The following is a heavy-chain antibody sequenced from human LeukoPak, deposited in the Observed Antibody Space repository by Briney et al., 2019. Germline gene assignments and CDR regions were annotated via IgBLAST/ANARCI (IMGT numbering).Heavy chain of an antibody. CDR2: IKQDGSEK. Sequence: GGSLRLSCAASGFTFSSYWMTWVRQAPGKGLEWVANIKQDGSEKYYVDSVKGRFTISRDNAKNSLYLQMNSRRAEDTAVYYCARDYLYYYYYGMDVWGQGTTVTVSS. D-gene: IGHD3-16*02. CDR1: GFTFSSYW. CDR3: ARDYLYYYYYGMDV. J-gene: IGHJ6*02. V-gene: IGHV3-7*01.